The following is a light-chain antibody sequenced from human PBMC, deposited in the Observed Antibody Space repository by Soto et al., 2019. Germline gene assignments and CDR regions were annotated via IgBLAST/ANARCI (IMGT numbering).Light chain of an antibody. CDR3: QQRYNWPPT. J-gene: IGKJ2*01. CDR2: DTS. V-gene: IGKV3-11*01. CDR1: QTVSSF. Sequence: VMTQSPAILSLSPGDRATLSCRASQTVSSFLAWYQQKPGQAPRLLIYDTSNRATGVPARFSASGSGTDFTLTISSLEPEDFAVYFCQQRYNWPPTFGQGTKLEIK.